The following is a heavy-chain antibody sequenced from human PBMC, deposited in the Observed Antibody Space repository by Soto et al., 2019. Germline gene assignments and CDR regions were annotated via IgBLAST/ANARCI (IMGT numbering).Heavy chain of an antibody. CDR3: TRLYYYDTSGYFEYFQH. D-gene: IGHD3-22*01. V-gene: IGHV2-5*01. CDR2: IYWNDDK. J-gene: IGHJ1*01. CDR1: GFSLSTRGVG. Sequence: QITLKESGPTLVRPTQTLTLTCTFSGFSLSTRGVGVGWIRQPPGEALEWLALIYWNDDKRYSPSLKSRLTVTKDTSKTQVVLTMTDMDPVDTATYYCTRLYYYDTSGYFEYFQHWGQGTLVTVSS.